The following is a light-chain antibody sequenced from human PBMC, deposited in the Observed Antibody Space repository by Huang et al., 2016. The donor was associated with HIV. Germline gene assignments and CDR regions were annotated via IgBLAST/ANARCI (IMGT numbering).Light chain of an antibody. CDR2: GAS. CDR3: HQYNDWPQT. Sequence: EIVMTQSPASLSVSPGERVILSCRASQTVGINLAWYQQKPGQVPGLLLFGASTRAAGVPARFGGSGSGTGFPLAISSLQSEDSAIYYCHQYNDWPQTFGQGTKLEIK. V-gene: IGKV3-15*01. J-gene: IGKJ2*01. CDR1: QTVGIN.